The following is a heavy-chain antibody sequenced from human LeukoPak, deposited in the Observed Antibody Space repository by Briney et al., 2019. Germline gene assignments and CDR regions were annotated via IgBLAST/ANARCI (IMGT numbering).Heavy chain of an antibody. Sequence: PGGSLRLSCSASGFTFSSYAMHWVRQAPGKGLEYVSAISSNGGSTYYADSVKGRFTISRDNSKNTLYLQMSSLRAEDTAVYYCAKEARMVRGLITIDYWGQGTLVTVSS. CDR2: ISSNGGST. CDR3: AKEARMVRGLITIDY. J-gene: IGHJ4*02. V-gene: IGHV3-64*04. D-gene: IGHD3-10*01. CDR1: GFTFSSYA.